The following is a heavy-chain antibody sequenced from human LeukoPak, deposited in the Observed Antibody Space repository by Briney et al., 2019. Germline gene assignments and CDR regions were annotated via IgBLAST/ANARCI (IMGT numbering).Heavy chain of an antibody. Sequence: GRSLRLSCAASGFTFSSYAMHWVRQAPGKGLEWVAVISYDGSNKYYADSVKGRFTISRDNSKNTLYLQMNSLRAEDTAVYYCATSSMARDGMDVWGQGTTVTVSS. CDR1: GFTFSSYA. CDR2: ISYDGSNK. CDR3: ATSSMARDGMDV. D-gene: IGHD3-10*01. J-gene: IGHJ6*02. V-gene: IGHV3-30-3*01.